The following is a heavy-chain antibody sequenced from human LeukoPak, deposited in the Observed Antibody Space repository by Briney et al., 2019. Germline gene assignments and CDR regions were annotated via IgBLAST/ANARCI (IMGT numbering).Heavy chain of an antibody. V-gene: IGHV3-23*01. D-gene: IGHD5-24*01. Sequence: GGSLRLSCAASGFTFSSYAMSWVRQARGKGLEWVSAISGSGGSTYYADSVKGRFTISRDNSKNTLYLQMNSLRAEDTAVYYCAKGKEMATIWDYFDYWGQGTLVTVSS. CDR3: AKGKEMATIWDYFDY. CDR1: GFTFSSYA. CDR2: ISGSGGST. J-gene: IGHJ4*02.